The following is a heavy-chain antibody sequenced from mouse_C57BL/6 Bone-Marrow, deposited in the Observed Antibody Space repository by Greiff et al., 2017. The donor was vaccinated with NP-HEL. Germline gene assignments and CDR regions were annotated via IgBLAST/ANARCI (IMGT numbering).Heavy chain of an antibody. J-gene: IGHJ4*01. CDR3: ARIYYYYDWAMDY. CDR1: GYTFTSYW. D-gene: IGHD2-4*01. V-gene: IGHV1-69*01. Sequence: QVQLQQPGAELVMPGASVKLSCKASGYTFTSYWMHWVKQRPGQGLEWIGEIDPSDSDTNYNQKLKGKSTLTVDKSYSTAYMQLSSLTSEDSAVYYCARIYYYYDWAMDYWGQGTSVTVSS. CDR2: IDPSDSDT.